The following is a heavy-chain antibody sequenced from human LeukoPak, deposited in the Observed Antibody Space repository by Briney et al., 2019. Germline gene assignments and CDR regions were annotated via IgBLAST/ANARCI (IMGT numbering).Heavy chain of an antibody. D-gene: IGHD4-17*01. CDR2: IRGSGGGT. CDR1: GITFSTCA. Sequence: GGSLRLSCAASGITFSTCAMTWVRQAPGKGLEWVSSIRGSGGGTDYADSVKGRFTISRDNSRDTLFLQMNSLRAEDTALYYCTRDPNGDYVGAFDMWGPGTMVTVSS. V-gene: IGHV3-23*01. J-gene: IGHJ3*02. CDR3: TRDPNGDYVGAFDM.